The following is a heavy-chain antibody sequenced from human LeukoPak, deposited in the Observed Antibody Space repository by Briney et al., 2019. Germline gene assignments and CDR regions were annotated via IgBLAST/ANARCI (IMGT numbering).Heavy chain of an antibody. V-gene: IGHV4-39*01. J-gene: IGHJ6*02. Sequence: SETLSLTCTVSGGSISSSSYYWGWIRQPPGKGLEWIGSIYYSGSTYYNSSLKSRVTISVDTSKNQFSLKLSSVTAADTAVYYCASLYCSGGSCQNYYYYGMDVWGQGTTVTVSS. CDR1: GGSISSSSYY. CDR3: ASLYCSGGSCQNYYYYGMDV. CDR2: IYYSGST. D-gene: IGHD2-15*01.